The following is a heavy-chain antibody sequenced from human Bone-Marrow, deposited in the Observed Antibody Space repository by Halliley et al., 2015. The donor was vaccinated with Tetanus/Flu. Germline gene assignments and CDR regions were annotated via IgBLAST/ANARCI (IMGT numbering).Heavy chain of an antibody. CDR1: GYGFASFW. D-gene: IGHD2-2*01. J-gene: IGHJ4*02. CDR2: TYPYDSDT. Sequence: QLVQSGAEVKKPGESLEISCKVSGYGFASFWIGWVRQVPGKGLEWVGLTYPYDSDTRYNPSFQDRVTISADMSITTAYLRWNSLKASDTAIYYCARQGVGEIPTPHYWGQGTLVTVSS. V-gene: IGHV5-51*01. CDR3: ARQGVGEIPTPHY.